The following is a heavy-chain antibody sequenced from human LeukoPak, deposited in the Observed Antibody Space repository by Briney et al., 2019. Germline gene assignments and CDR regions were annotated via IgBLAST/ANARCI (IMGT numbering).Heavy chain of an antibody. Sequence: ASVKVSCKASGYTFTGYYMHWVRQAPGQGLEWMGWIDPNSGGTNYAQKFQGRVTMTRDTSISTAYMELSRLRSDDTAVYYCARAPDYYDSSGYYWGSYYYMDVWGKGTTVTVSS. CDR1: GYTFTGYY. J-gene: IGHJ6*03. CDR2: IDPNSGGT. CDR3: ARAPDYYDSSGYYWGSYYYMDV. D-gene: IGHD3-22*01. V-gene: IGHV1-2*02.